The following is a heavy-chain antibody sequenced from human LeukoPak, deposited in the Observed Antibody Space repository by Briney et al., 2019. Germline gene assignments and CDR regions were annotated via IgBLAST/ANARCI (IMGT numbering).Heavy chain of an antibody. D-gene: IGHD3-10*01. V-gene: IGHV1-69*13. CDR2: IIPIFGTA. CDR1: GYTFTSYG. CDR3: ARNEVGKTYYYGSGTPGQYGMDV. J-gene: IGHJ6*02. Sequence: ASVKVSCKASGYTFTSYGISWVRQAPRQGLEWMGGIIPIFGTANYAQKFQGRVTITADESTSTAYMELSSLRSEDTAVYYCARNEVGKTYYYGSGTPGQYGMDVWGQGTTVTVSS.